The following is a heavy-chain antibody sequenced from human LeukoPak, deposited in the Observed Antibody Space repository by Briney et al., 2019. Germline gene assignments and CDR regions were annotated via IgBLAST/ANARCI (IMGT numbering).Heavy chain of an antibody. D-gene: IGHD2-2*01. CDR3: ARQKYQLLEGVFDY. V-gene: IGHV3-30*04. J-gene: IGHJ4*02. Sequence: GGSLRLSCAASGFTFSSYAMHWVRQAPGKGLEWVAVISYDGSNKYYADSVKGRFTISRDNSKNTLYLQMNSLRAEDTAVYHCARQKYQLLEGVFDYWGQGTLVTVSS. CDR1: GFTFSSYA. CDR2: ISYDGSNK.